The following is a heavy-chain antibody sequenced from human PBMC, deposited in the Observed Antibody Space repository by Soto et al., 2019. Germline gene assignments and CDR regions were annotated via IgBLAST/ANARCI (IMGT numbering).Heavy chain of an antibody. D-gene: IGHD5-12*01. CDR1: GGSISSYY. Sequence: QVQLQESGPGLVKPSETLSLTCTVSGGSISSYYWSWIRQPPGKGLEWFGYIYYSGSSNYNPSLKSWVTVSVYTSKNQFSLKLSSVTATDTAVYYCASLYSGYDAYFQHWGQGTLVTVSS. J-gene: IGHJ1*01. CDR3: ASLYSGYDAYFQH. CDR2: IYYSGSS. V-gene: IGHV4-59*01.